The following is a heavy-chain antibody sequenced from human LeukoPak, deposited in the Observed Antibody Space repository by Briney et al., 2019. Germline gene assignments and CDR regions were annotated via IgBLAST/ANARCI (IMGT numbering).Heavy chain of an antibody. V-gene: IGHV4-59*08. D-gene: IGHD5-18*01. CDR2: IYYSGNT. CDR3: ARVGYSYGFDC. CDR1: GGSISSYY. J-gene: IGHJ4*02. Sequence: SETLSLTCTVSGGSISSYYWSWIQQPPGKELEWIGYIYYSGNTNYNPSLKSRVTISIDTSKNQFSLKLSSVTAADTAVYYCARVGYSYGFDCWGQGTLVTVSS.